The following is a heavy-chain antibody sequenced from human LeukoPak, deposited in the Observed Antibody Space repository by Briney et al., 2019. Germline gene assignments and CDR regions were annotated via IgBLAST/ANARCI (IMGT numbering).Heavy chain of an antibody. V-gene: IGHV1-46*01. D-gene: IGHD2-15*01. CDR1: GYTFTSYY. CDR3: ARDQVVVAGPYYYYYYMDV. Sequence: ASVKVSCKASGYTFTSYYMHWVRQAPGQGLEWMGIINPSGGSTSYAQKFQGRVTMTRDMSTSTVYMELSSLRSEDTAVYYCARDQVVVAGPYYYYYYMDVWGQGALVTVSS. CDR2: INPSGGST. J-gene: IGHJ6*03.